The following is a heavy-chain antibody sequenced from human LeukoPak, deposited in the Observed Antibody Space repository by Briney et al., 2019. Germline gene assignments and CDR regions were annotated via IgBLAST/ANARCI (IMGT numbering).Heavy chain of an antibody. V-gene: IGHV4-39*01. J-gene: IGHJ1*01. CDR1: GNSIRSSSYY. CDR3: ASRYYYDTRGYFLH. D-gene: IGHD3-22*01. CDR2: IYYSGST. Sequence: SETLSLTCTVSGNSIRSSSYYWGWIRQSPEKGLEWIGSIYYSGSTYYSASFKSRVTISVDTSQNQFSLKLRSVTAADRAVYYCASRYYYDTRGYFLHWGQGTLVTVSS.